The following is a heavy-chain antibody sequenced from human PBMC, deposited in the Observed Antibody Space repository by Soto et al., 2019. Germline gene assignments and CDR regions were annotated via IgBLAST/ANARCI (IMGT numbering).Heavy chain of an antibody. Sequence: SETLSLTCTVSGGSISSSSYYWGWIRQPPGKGLEWIGSIYYSGSTYYNPSLKSRVTISVDTSKNQFSLKLSSVTAADTAVYYCARLRKSGSFLRTSGARYDFYSWGQGTLVTVAS. CDR1: GGSISSSSYY. J-gene: IGHJ4*02. D-gene: IGHD1-26*01. CDR3: ARLRKSGSFLRTSGARYDFYS. V-gene: IGHV4-39*01. CDR2: IYYSGST.